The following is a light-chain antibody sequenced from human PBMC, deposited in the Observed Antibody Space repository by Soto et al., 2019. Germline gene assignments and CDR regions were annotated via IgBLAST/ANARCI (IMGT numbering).Light chain of an antibody. CDR3: QQRSKWLFT. J-gene: IGKJ3*01. V-gene: IGKV3-11*01. Sequence: EIVLTQSPATLSLSPGERATLSCRASQSVSRYLAWYQQKPGQAPRLLIYDVFNRATGIPARFSGSGSGTDFTLTISSLEPEDFAVYYCQQRSKWLFTFGPGTKVDIK. CDR1: QSVSRY. CDR2: DVF.